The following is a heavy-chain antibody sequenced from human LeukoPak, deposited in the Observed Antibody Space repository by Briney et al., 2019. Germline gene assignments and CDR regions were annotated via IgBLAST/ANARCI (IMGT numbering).Heavy chain of an antibody. D-gene: IGHD6-13*01. CDR1: GGSISSSSYY. CDR3: ARVRIAASGFDY. V-gene: IGHV4-39*07. Sequence: SETLSLTCTVSGGSISSSSYYWGWIRQPPGKGLEWIGSIYYSGSTYYNPSLKSRVTISVDTSKNQFSLKLSSVTAADTAVYYCARVRIAASGFDYWGQGTLATVSS. J-gene: IGHJ4*02. CDR2: IYYSGST.